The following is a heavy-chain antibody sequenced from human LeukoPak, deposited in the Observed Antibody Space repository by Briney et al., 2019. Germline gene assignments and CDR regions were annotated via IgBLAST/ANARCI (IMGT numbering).Heavy chain of an antibody. D-gene: IGHD5-12*01. Sequence: SETLSLTCTVSGGSISSSSYYWGWIRQPPGKGLEWIGSIYYSGSTYYNPSLKSRVTISVDTSKNQFSLKLSSVTAADTAVYYCARRGASFDYWGQGTLVTVSS. CDR2: IYYSGST. J-gene: IGHJ4*02. V-gene: IGHV4-39*07. CDR3: ARRGASFDY. CDR1: GGSISSSSYY.